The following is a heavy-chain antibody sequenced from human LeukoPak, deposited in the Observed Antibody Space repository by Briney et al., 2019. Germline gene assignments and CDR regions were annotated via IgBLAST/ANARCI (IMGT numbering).Heavy chain of an antibody. V-gene: IGHV3-7*02. CDR2: IKPDRSEK. Sequence: GGSLRLSCAATGFTFSHYWMSWVRQAPGKGLEGAANIKPDRSEKYYVDSVKGRFTISRDNAKNSLDLQMNSLRVEDTAVYYCVTTQTFDYWGQGTLVTVSS. CDR1: GFTFSHYW. J-gene: IGHJ4*02. CDR3: VTTQTFDY.